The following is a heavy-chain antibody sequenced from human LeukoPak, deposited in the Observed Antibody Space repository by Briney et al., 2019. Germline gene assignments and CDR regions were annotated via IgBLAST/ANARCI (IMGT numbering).Heavy chain of an antibody. CDR3: ARLTYYDFWSGYGWFDP. Sequence: SETLSLTCTVSGGSISSYYWSWIRQPPGKGLEWIGYIYYSGSTNYNPPLKSRVTISVDTSKNQFSLKLSSVTAADTAVYYCARLTYYDFWSGYGWFDPWGQGTLVTVSS. CDR2: IYYSGST. V-gene: IGHV4-59*01. D-gene: IGHD3-3*01. CDR1: GGSISSYY. J-gene: IGHJ5*02.